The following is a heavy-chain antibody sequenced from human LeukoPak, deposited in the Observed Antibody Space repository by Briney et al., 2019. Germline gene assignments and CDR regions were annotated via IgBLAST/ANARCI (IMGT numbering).Heavy chain of an antibody. J-gene: IGHJ5*02. CDR3: ARQHFPIYSYWSHSFNWFDP. CDR1: GFTFSSYE. Sequence: GGSLRLSCAASGFTFSSYEMNWVRQAPGKGLEWVSYISSSGSTIYYADSVKGRFTISRDNSKNMLYLQMNSLRAEDTAVYYCARQHFPIYSYWSHSFNWFDPWGQGTLVTVSS. D-gene: IGHD2-21*01. V-gene: IGHV3-48*03. CDR2: ISSSGSTI.